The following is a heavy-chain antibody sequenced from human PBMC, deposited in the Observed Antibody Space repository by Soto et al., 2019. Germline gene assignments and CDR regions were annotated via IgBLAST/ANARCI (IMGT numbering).Heavy chain of an antibody. V-gene: IGHV1-18*01. Sequence: ASVKVSCKASGYTFTSYGISWVRQAPGQGLEWMGWISAYNGNTNYAQKLQGRVTMTTDTSTSTAYMGLRSLRSDDTAVYYCARDGGDLTYYYYYGMDVWGQGTTVTVSS. J-gene: IGHJ6*02. CDR1: GYTFTSYG. CDR3: ARDGGDLTYYYYYGMDV. D-gene: IGHD2-21*02. CDR2: ISAYNGNT.